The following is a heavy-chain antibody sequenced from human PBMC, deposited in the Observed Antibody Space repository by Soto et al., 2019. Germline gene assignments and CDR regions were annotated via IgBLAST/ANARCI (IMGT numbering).Heavy chain of an antibody. Sequence: SETLSLTCAVYGGSFSGHSWTLIRQSPGKGLEWIGDINHSGRVNYSPSLKSRVTISLDTSKNQFSLTLSAVTAADTAMYYCSTRAYDTNGYYRFEPWGEGTLVTVSS. CDR2: INHSGRV. CDR3: STRAYDTNGYYRFEP. V-gene: IGHV4-34*01. CDR1: GGSFSGHS. J-gene: IGHJ5*01. D-gene: IGHD3-22*01.